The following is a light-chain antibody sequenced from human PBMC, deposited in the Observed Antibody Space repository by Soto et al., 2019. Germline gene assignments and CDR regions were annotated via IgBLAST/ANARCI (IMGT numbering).Light chain of an antibody. V-gene: IGKV1-5*01. CDR3: QQYNSYPT. CDR2: AAS. J-gene: IGKJ1*01. CDR1: QSISSY. Sequence: DIQMTQSPSTLSASVGDRVTITCRASQSISSYLNWYQQKPGKAPKLLIYAASSLQSGVPSRFGGSGSGTEFTLTISSLQPDDFATYYCQQYNSYPTFGQGTKVDIK.